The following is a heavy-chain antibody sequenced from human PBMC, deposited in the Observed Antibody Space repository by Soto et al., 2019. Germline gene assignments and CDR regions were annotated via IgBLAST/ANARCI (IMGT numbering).Heavy chain of an antibody. CDR1: GFTFSRFW. Sequence: GGSLRLSCAVSGFTFSRFWMGWVRQAPGRGLEWVANIQQDGGEKYYVDSVKGRFTMSKDNVKNSLYLQMNSLGAEDTAVYYYARVRYGGYSYYFDYWGQGALVTVSS. CDR2: IQQDGGEK. CDR3: ARVRYGGYSYYFDY. D-gene: IGHD4-17*01. V-gene: IGHV3-7*03. J-gene: IGHJ4*02.